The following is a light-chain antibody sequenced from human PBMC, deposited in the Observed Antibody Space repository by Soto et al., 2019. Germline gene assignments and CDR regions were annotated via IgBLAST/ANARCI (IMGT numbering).Light chain of an antibody. J-gene: IGKJ2*01. CDR1: QSVSSSY. CDR3: QQHTSSPHMYT. CDR2: AAS. V-gene: IGKV3-20*01. Sequence: EIVLTQSPGTLSLSPGVRATLSCRASQSVSSSYLVWYQQKPGQAPRLLIDAASSRATGIPDRFSGSGSGTDFTLTISRLEPEDFAVYYCQQHTSSPHMYTFGQGTKLEIK.